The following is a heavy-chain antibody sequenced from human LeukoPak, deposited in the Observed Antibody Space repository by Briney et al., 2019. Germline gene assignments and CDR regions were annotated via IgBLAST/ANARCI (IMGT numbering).Heavy chain of an antibody. CDR3: ARAGLLEQFDP. J-gene: IGHJ5*02. Sequence: SVKVSCKASGGTFSSYAISWVRQAPGQGPEWMGGIIPIFGTANYAQKLQGRVTMTTDTSTSTAYMELRSLRSDDTAVYYCARAGLLEQFDPWGQGTLVTVSS. CDR1: GGTFSSYA. V-gene: IGHV1-69*05. D-gene: IGHD3-3*01. CDR2: IIPIFGTA.